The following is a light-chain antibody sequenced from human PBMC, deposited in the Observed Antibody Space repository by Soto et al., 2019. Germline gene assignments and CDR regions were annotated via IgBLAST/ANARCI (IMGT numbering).Light chain of an antibody. CDR1: SSNIGSNI. J-gene: IGLJ2*01. CDR3: AAWDDSLNGPV. CDR2: SHD. V-gene: IGLV1-44*01. Sequence: QSVLTQPPSASGTPGQRVTISCSGSSSNIGSNIVNWYQQLPGTAPKLLIYSHDQRPSGVPDRFSGSKSGTSASLVISGLQSEDEADYFCAAWDDSLNGPVFGGGTKLTVL.